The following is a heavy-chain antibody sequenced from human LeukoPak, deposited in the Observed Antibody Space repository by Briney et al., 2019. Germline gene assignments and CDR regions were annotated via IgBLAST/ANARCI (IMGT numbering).Heavy chain of an antibody. D-gene: IGHD2-15*01. V-gene: IGHV3-30-3*01. CDR1: GFTFSKYP. CDR2: ISSDESSN. J-gene: IGHJ4*02. CDR3: ARDKGGGSLDF. Sequence: GGSLRLSCAASGFTFSKYPMHWVRQAPGKGLEWVAVISSDESSNYYTDSVKGRFIISRDNSKNTLYLQMNSLRAEDTAVYYCARDKGGGSLDFWGQGTLVTVSS.